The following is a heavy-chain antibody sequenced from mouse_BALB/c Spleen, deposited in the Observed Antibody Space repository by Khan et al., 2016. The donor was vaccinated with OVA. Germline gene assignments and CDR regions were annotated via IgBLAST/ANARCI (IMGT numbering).Heavy chain of an antibody. Sequence: VQLKESGPGLVKPSQSLSLTCTVTGYSITTNYAWDWIRQFPGNKLEWMGYISYSGSTSYTPSLKSRISITRDTSKNQFFLQLNSVTTEDTATYYCARGNYYGYYFDYWGQGTTRTVSS. J-gene: IGHJ2*01. D-gene: IGHD1-1*01. V-gene: IGHV3-2*02. CDR3: ARGNYYGYYFDY. CDR1: GYSITTNYA. CDR2: ISYSGST.